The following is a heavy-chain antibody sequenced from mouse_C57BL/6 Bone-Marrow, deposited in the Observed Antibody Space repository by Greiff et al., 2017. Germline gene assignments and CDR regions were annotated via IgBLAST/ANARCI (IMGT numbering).Heavy chain of an antibody. CDR3: AGDREVTTGDYAMDY. Sequence: VQLQESGPGLVKPSPSLFLTCSITGFPITSGYYWIWIRQSPGKPLEWMGYIPQSGETFYNPSLQSPISITRETSTNHFFLQLNSVTTEDTAMYYFAGDREVTTGDYAMDYWGQGTSVTVSS. CDR2: IPQSGET. CDR1: GFPITSGYY. J-gene: IGHJ4*01. D-gene: IGHD2-1*01. V-gene: IGHV12-3*01.